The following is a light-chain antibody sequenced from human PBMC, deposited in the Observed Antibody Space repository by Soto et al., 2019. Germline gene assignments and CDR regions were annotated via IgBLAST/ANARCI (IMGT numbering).Light chain of an antibody. Sequence: IVLTQSPGTLSLSPGERVTLSCRASQSVSSNFLAWYQQKPGQAPRLLIYDASDRATGIPARFSGSGSGTDFTLTISSLEPEDFAVYYCQQRSNWPPITFGQGTRLEIK. CDR1: QSVSSN. V-gene: IGKV3-11*01. J-gene: IGKJ5*01. CDR3: QQRSNWPPIT. CDR2: DAS.